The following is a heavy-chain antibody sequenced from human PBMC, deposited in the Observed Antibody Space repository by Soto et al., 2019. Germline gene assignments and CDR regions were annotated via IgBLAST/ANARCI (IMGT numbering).Heavy chain of an antibody. Sequence: QVQLQESGPGLVKPSQTLSLTCIVSGDSISRGGYFWTLIRQHPGKGLEWIGYIYDSGSAFYTPSLKSRVTMSVDTSKNQFSLNLRSVTAACTAVFYCARGILRPNHYMDVWGKGTAVAVSS. CDR1: GDSISRGGYF. J-gene: IGHJ6*03. CDR2: IYDSGSA. V-gene: IGHV4-31*03. D-gene: IGHD1-26*01. CDR3: ARGILRPNHYMDV.